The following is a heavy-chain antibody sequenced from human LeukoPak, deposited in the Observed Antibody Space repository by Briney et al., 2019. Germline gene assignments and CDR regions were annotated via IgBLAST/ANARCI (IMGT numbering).Heavy chain of an antibody. J-gene: IGHJ4*02. Sequence: ASVKVSCKASGYPFNNYDINWVRQAPGQGLEWMGWINTNTGNPTYAQGFTGRFVFSLDTSVSTAYLQISSLKAEDTAVYYCARLKSLDYWGQGTLVTVSS. CDR3: ARLKSLDY. V-gene: IGHV7-4-1*02. CDR1: GYPFNNYD. CDR2: INTNTGNP.